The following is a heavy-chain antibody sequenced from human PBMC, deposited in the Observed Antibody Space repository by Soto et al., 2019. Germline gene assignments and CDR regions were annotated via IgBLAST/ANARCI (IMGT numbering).Heavy chain of an antibody. Sequence: SETLSLTCTVSGGSISSSDHYWGWIRQPPGKGLEWIGSIYYSGNTYYNPSLKSRVTMSVDTSKNQFSLNLSSATAADTAVYYCARQIGRGTSCFEYWGQGTLVTVSS. D-gene: IGHD6-6*01. J-gene: IGHJ4*02. V-gene: IGHV4-39*01. CDR2: IYYSGNT. CDR3: ARQIGRGTSCFEY. CDR1: GGSISSSDHY.